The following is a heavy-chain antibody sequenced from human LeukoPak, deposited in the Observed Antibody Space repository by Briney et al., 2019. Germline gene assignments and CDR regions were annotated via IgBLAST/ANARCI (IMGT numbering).Heavy chain of an antibody. CDR2: IDWDDDK. V-gene: IGHV2-70*20. Sequence: SGPALVKPTQTLTLTFTFSGFSLSTSGMCVSWVRQPPVKALEWLALIDWDDDKYYSTSLKTRLTISKDTSKNQVVLTMTNMDPVDTATYYCARCQKWELLVWFDPWGQGTLVTVSS. CDR1: GFSLSTSGMC. J-gene: IGHJ5*02. D-gene: IGHD1-26*01. CDR3: ARCQKWELLVWFDP.